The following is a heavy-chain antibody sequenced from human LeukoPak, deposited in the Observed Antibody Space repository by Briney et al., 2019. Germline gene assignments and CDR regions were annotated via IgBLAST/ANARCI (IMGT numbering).Heavy chain of an antibody. Sequence: SETLSLTCAVSGYCISSGYYWGWIRQPPGKGLEWIGSIYHSGSTYYNPSLKSRVTISVDTSKNQFSLKLSSVTAADTAVYYCARDMMWFGELSQGSYYFDYWGQGTLVTVSS. CDR2: IYHSGST. CDR3: ARDMMWFGELSQGSYYFDY. D-gene: IGHD3-10*01. J-gene: IGHJ4*02. CDR1: GYCISSGYY. V-gene: IGHV4-38-2*02.